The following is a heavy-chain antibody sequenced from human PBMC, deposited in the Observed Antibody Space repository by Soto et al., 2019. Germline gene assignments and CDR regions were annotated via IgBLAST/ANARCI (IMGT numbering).Heavy chain of an antibody. CDR3: ARSFGWYAFDQ. CDR2: IHQSGIS. V-gene: IGHV4-4*02. D-gene: IGHD6-19*01. CDR1: SASIDNN. J-gene: IGHJ4*02. Sequence: QMQLRESGPGLVKPSETLSLTCAVSSASIDNNWNWVRQPPGKGLEWIGEIHQSGISYKNPSLKSRVTMSVDKSKNQFSLNLSSVTAADTAVYFCARSFGWYAFDQWGQGTLVTVSS.